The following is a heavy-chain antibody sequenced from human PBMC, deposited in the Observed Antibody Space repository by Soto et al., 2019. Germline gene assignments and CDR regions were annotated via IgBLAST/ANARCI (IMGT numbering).Heavy chain of an antibody. J-gene: IGHJ4*02. CDR1: GFTFSSYD. Sequence: QVQLVESGGGVVQPGRSLRLSCAASGFTFSSYDMHWVRQAPGKGLEWVAVISYDGSNKYYADSVKGRFTISRDNSKNTLDLQMNSLRAEDTAVYYCARVARGVGATTVHFDYWGQGTLVTVSS. CDR3: ARVARGVGATTVHFDY. CDR2: ISYDGSNK. D-gene: IGHD1-26*01. V-gene: IGHV3-30-3*01.